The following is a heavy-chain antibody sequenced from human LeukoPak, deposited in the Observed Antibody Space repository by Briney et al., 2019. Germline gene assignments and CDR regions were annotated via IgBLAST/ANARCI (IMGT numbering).Heavy chain of an antibody. CDR2: ISWNSGSI. Sequence: GESLRLSCAASGFTFDDYAMHWVRQAPGKGLEWVSGISWNSGSIGYADSVKGRFTISRDNAKNSLYLQMNSLRAEDTALYYCAKAARMVRGVINWFDPWGQGTLVTVSS. V-gene: IGHV3-9*01. J-gene: IGHJ5*02. CDR1: GFTFDDYA. CDR3: AKAARMVRGVINWFDP. D-gene: IGHD3-10*01.